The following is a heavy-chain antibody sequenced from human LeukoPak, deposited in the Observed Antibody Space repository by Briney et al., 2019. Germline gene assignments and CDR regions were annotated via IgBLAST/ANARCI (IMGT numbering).Heavy chain of an antibody. V-gene: IGHV4-59*01. CDR2: IYYSGST. CDR3: ARAPGGDYQYFDL. D-gene: IGHD4-17*01. Sequence: SETLSLTCTVSGGSINYYYWTWIRQPPGKGLEWIGYIYYSGSTNYNPSLKSRVTISVDTSKNQFSLKLSSVTAADTAVYYCARAPGGDYQYFDLWGRGTLVTVSS. J-gene: IGHJ2*01. CDR1: GGSINYYY.